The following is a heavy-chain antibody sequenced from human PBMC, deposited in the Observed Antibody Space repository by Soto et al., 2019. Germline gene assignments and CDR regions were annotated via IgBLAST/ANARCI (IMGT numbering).Heavy chain of an antibody. CDR1: GGTFSSYA. J-gene: IGHJ6*02. CDR3: ARDPTSIAALDV. D-gene: IGHD6-6*01. CDR2: IIRIFGTA. V-gene: IGHV1-69*01. Sequence: QVQLGQSGAEVKKPGSSVKVSCKASGGTFSSYAISWVRQAPGQGLEWRGGIIRIFGTANYAQKFQGRVTITADESTSTAYMELSSLRSEDTAVYYCARDPTSIAALDVWGQGNTVTVSS.